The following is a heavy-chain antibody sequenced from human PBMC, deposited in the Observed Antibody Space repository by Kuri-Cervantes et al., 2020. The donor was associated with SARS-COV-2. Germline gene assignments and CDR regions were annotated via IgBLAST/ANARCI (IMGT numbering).Heavy chain of an antibody. CDR3: AGGTNIAAAGTLDY. V-gene: IGHV4-59*01. Sequence: SETLSLTCTVSGGSISSYYWSWIRQPPGKGLEWIGYIYYSGSTNYNPSLKSRVTISVDTSNTQFSLKLSSVTAADTAVYYCAGGTNIAAAGTLDYWGQGTLVTVSS. D-gene: IGHD6-13*01. J-gene: IGHJ4*02. CDR1: GGSISSYY. CDR2: IYYSGST.